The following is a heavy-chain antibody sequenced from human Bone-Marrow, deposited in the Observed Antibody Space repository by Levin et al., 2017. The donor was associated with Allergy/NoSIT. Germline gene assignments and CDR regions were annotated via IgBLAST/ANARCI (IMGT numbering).Heavy chain of an antibody. CDR2: ISADGTNK. Sequence: LSLTCEASGFTFSSYVMWWVRQAPGKGMEWVASISADGTNKNNADSVKDRFTISRDNSKNTLDLQMSSLRDEDTALYYCVREGYSSGRCGAFDMWGQGTLVTVSS. CDR3: VREGYSSGRCGAFDM. V-gene: IGHV3-30*03. CDR1: GFTFSSYV. J-gene: IGHJ3*02. D-gene: IGHD6-25*01.